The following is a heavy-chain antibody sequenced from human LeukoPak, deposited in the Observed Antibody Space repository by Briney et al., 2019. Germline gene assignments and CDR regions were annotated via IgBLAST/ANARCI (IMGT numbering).Heavy chain of an antibody. CDR3: AGDYYDSSGFGAFDI. J-gene: IGHJ3*02. CDR1: GYTFTAYY. D-gene: IGHD3-22*01. Sequence: ASVKVSCKASGYTFTAYYMHWVRQAPGQGLEWMGWINPNSGGTNYAQKFQGRVTMTRDTSISTAYMELSRLRSDDTAVYYCAGDYYDSSGFGAFDIWGQGTMVTVS. CDR2: INPNSGGT. V-gene: IGHV1-2*02.